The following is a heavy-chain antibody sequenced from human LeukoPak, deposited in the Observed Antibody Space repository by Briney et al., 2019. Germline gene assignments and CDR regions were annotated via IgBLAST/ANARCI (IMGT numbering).Heavy chain of an antibody. D-gene: IGHD4-23*01. J-gene: IGHJ4*02. CDR3: ARAAVVTSPFDY. Sequence: PGGSLRLSCAASGLTVSNNYMSWVRQAPGKGLEWVSYISSSGGTIYYADSMKGRFTISRDNAKNSLFLQMNSLRAEDTAVYYCARAAVVTSPFDYWGQGTLVTVSS. V-gene: IGHV3-11*01. CDR1: GLTVSNNY. CDR2: ISSSGGTI.